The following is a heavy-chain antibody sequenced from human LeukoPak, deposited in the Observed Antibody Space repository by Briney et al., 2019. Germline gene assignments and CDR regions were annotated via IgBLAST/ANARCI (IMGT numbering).Heavy chain of an antibody. CDR3: ARGVQLLSFFDN. D-gene: IGHD2-2*01. CDR1: GFIFSSYA. CDR2: ISYDGTNT. V-gene: IGHV3-30-3*01. Sequence: GGSLRLSCAASGFIFSSYAMHWVRQAPGKGLEWVSAISYDGTNTYYAVSVKDRFTIFRDNSKDTLPLQMNSLSPEDTAVYYCARGVQLLSFFDNWGQETLVRVSS. J-gene: IGHJ4*02.